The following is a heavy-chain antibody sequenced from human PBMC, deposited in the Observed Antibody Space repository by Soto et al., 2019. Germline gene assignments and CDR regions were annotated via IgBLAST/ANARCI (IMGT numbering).Heavy chain of an antibody. D-gene: IGHD6-6*01. CDR2: INPSGGST. V-gene: IGHV1-46*03. J-gene: IGHJ4*02. Sequence: ASVKVSCKASGYTFTSYYMHWVRQAPGQGLEWMGIINPSGGSTSYAQKFQGRVTMTRDTSTSTVYMELSSLRSEDTAVYYCAIFSEGIAARPESDYWGQGTLVTVSS. CDR1: GYTFTSYY. CDR3: AIFSEGIAARPESDY.